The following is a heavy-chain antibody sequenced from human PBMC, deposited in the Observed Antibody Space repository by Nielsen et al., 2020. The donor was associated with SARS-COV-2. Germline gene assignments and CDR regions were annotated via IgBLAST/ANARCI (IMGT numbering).Heavy chain of an antibody. V-gene: IGHV1-2*06. CDR3: ARTTHPPDLDY. CDR2: INPNSGGT. J-gene: IGHJ4*02. D-gene: IGHD4-11*01. CDR1: GYIFSDYY. Sequence: ASVKVSCKASGYIFSDYYLHWLRQAPGQGLEWMGRINPNSGGTNYGQTFQGRFTMTRDTSISTAYMELRSLRSDDTAVYYRARTTHPPDLDYWGQGTLVTVSS.